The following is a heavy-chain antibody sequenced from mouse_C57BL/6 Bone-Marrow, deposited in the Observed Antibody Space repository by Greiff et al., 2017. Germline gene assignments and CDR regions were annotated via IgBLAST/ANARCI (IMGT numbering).Heavy chain of an antibody. CDR3: ARDHYGYDGGYYFDY. V-gene: IGHV1-9*01. J-gene: IGHJ2*01. D-gene: IGHD2-2*01. CDR2: ILPGSGST. Sequence: QVQLQQSGAELMKPGASVKLSCKSTGYTFTGYWLEWVKHRPGHGLEWIGEILPGSGSTNYNEKFKGKATFTADTSSNTAYMQLSSLTTEDSAIYYCARDHYGYDGGYYFDYWGQGTTLTVSS. CDR1: GYTFTGYW.